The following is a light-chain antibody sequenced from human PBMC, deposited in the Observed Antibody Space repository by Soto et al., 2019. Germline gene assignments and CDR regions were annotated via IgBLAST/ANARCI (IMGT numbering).Light chain of an antibody. CDR3: QQRSNWPLT. V-gene: IGKV3-11*01. CDR1: QTVGTY. J-gene: IGKJ4*01. Sequence: EIVLTQSPATLSLSPGERATLSCRASQTVGTYLVWYQQKPGQAPRPLIYDASYRASGIPDRFSGSGAGTDFTLTISSLEPEDFAVYFGQQRSNWPLTFGGGTKVELK. CDR2: DAS.